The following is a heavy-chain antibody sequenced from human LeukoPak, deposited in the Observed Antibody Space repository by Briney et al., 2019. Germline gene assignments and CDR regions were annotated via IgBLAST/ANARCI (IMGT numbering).Heavy chain of an antibody. CDR2: IYHSGST. J-gene: IGHJ4*02. Sequence: SETLSLTCAVSGGSISSGGYSWSWIRQPPGKGLEWIGHIYHSGSTYYNPSLKSRVTISVDRSKNQFSLKLSSVTAADTAVYYCARGYYYDGPGTDCWGQGTLVTVSS. CDR3: ARGYYYDGPGTDC. D-gene: IGHD3-22*01. V-gene: IGHV4-30-2*01. CDR1: GGSISSGGYS.